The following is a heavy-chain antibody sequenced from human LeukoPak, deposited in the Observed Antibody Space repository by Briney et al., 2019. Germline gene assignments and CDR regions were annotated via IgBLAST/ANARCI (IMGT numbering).Heavy chain of an antibody. J-gene: IGHJ4*02. D-gene: IGHD3-10*01. Sequence: GGSPRLSCAASGFTFSSYGMHWVRQAPGKGLEWVAVISYDGSNKYYADSVKGRFTISRDNSKNTLYLQMNSLRAEDTAVYYCAKDLRYYGSGSYLGFDYWGQGTLVTVSS. CDR2: ISYDGSNK. CDR1: GFTFSSYG. V-gene: IGHV3-30*18. CDR3: AKDLRYYGSGSYLGFDY.